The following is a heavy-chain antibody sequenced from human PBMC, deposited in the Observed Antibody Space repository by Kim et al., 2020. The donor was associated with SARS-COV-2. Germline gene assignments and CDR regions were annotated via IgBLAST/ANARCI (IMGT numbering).Heavy chain of an antibody. CDR1: GYTFTSYG. Sequence: ASVKVSCKASGYTFTSYGISWVRQAPGQGLEWMGWISAYNGNTNYAQKLQGRVTMTTDTSTSTAYMELRSLRSDDTAVYYCARDGDYCSGGSCYSYAFDIWGQGTMVTVSS. CDR3: ARDGDYCSGGSCYSYAFDI. J-gene: IGHJ3*02. V-gene: IGHV1-18*01. D-gene: IGHD2-15*01. CDR2: ISAYNGNT.